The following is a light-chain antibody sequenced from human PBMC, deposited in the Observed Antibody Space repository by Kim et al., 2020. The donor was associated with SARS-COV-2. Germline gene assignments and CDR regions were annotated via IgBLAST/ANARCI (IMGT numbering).Light chain of an antibody. J-gene: IGKJ1*01. Sequence: CPGERATLSCTASQSVSSSYLAWYQQNPGQAPRLLIYGASSRATGVPARFSGSGSGTDFTLTITRLEPEDFAVYYCQQYGNSPHTFGQGTKVDIK. CDR1: QSVSSSY. V-gene: IGKV3-20*01. CDR2: GAS. CDR3: QQYGNSPHT.